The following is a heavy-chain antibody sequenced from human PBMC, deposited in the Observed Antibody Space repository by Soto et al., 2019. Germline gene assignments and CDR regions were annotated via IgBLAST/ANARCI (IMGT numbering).Heavy chain of an antibody. CDR2: INQDGSQK. J-gene: IGHJ4*02. V-gene: IGHV3-7*03. CDR3: VSRES. CDR1: GFTFSSNW. Sequence: ESGGGLVQPGGSLRLSCAASGFTFSSNWMTWVRQAPGKGLEWVANINQDGSQKYYVDSVKGRFTISRDNVRNSLYLQMNSLRAEDTAVYYCVSRESWGQGTLVTVSS.